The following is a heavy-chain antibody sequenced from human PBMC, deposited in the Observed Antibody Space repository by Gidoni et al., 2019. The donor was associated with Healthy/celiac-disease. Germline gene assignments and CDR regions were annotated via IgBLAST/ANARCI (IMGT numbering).Heavy chain of an antibody. V-gene: IGHV3-30-3*01. CDR3: ARDEVERGMDV. CDR2: ISYDGSNK. CDR1: GFTFSSYA. Sequence: QVQLVESGGGVVQPGRSLRLSCAASGFTFSSYAMHWVRQAPGKGLEWVAVISYDGSNKYYADSVKGRFTISRDNSKNTLYLQMNSLRAEDTAVYYCARDEVERGMDVWGQGTTVTVSS. J-gene: IGHJ6*02.